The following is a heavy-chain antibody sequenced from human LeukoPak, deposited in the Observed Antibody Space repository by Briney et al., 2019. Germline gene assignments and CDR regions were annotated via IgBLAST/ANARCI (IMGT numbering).Heavy chain of an antibody. Sequence: SETLSFTCTVSGGSIGSGGYYWSWIRQPPGKGLEWIGYIYHSGSTYYNPSLKSRVTISVDRSKNQFSLKLSSVTAADTAVYYCAVAGRRRSFDYWGQGTLVTVSS. V-gene: IGHV4-30-2*01. D-gene: IGHD6-19*01. CDR2: IYHSGST. CDR1: GGSIGSGGYY. CDR3: AVAGRRRSFDY. J-gene: IGHJ4*02.